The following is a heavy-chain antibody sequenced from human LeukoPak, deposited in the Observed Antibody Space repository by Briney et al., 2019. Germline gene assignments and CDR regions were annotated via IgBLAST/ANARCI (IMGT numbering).Heavy chain of an antibody. CDR3: ARGQTGSGRIFDY. CDR2: TYYRSKWYD. Sequence: PTSPLTWAVSADGAAASSALGGWVSAPPSGHGNGMGKTYYRSKWYDDYAEYVKSQITINPDTSKNQFSLQLNSVTPEDTAVYYCARGQTGSGRIFDYWGQGALGTVSA. D-gene: IGHD2-15*01. J-gene: IGHJ4*02. CDR1: ADGAAASSAL. V-gene: IGHV6-1*01.